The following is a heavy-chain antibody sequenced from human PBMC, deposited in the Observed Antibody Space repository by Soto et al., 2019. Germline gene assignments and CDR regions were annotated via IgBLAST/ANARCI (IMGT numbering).Heavy chain of an antibody. CDR2: IYYSRST. V-gene: IGHV4-59*08. Sequence: SETLSLTCTVSGGSISSYNWSWLRQPPGKGLEWIGYIYYSRSTYYNPSLKSRVTISVETAKNQFSLKVGSVTAADTAVYYCASSSLYGMNVWGQGTTVTVSS. CDR3: ASSSLYGMNV. J-gene: IGHJ6*02. CDR1: GGSISSYN.